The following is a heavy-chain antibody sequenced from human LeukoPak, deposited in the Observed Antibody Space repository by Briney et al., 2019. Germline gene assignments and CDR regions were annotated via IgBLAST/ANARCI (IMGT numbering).Heavy chain of an antibody. J-gene: IGHJ4*02. CDR1: GFTFSSYE. CDR3: ARPLVGDALDY. D-gene: IGHD1-26*01. Sequence: QPGGSLRLSCAGSGFTFSSYEMNWVRQAPGKGLEWVSYISNSGGTIYYADSVKGRFTIFRDNSKNTLHLQMNSLRAEDTAVYYCARPLVGDALDYWGQGTLVTVSS. V-gene: IGHV3-48*03. CDR2: ISNSGGTI.